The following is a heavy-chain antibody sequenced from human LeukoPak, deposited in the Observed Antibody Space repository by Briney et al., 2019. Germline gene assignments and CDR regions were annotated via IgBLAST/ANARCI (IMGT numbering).Heavy chain of an antibody. CDR3: ARRRVVQAANKIWFDP. V-gene: IGHV4-34*01. J-gene: IGHJ5*02. CDR1: GGSFRGYY. Sequence: SETLSLTCAVYGGSFRGYYWSWIRQPPGKGLEWIGEIYHRGSTNYNPSLKSRVTISVDTSKNQFSVKLSSVTAADTAVYYCARRRVVQAANKIWFDPWGQGTLVTVSS. CDR2: IYHRGST. D-gene: IGHD2-2*01.